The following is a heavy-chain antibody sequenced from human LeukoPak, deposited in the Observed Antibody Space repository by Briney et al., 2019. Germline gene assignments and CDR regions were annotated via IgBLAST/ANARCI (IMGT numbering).Heavy chain of an antibody. V-gene: IGHV3-23*01. Sequence: GGSLRLSCAASGFTFSNYAMSWVRQAPGKGLEWVSTIILSGASTNYADSVEGRFTISRDNSKNTLYLQMNSLRAEDTAVYYCAKEIEYSSSWYGAFDIWGQGTMVTVSS. CDR1: GFTFSNYA. J-gene: IGHJ3*02. CDR3: AKEIEYSSSWYGAFDI. D-gene: IGHD6-13*01. CDR2: IILSGAST.